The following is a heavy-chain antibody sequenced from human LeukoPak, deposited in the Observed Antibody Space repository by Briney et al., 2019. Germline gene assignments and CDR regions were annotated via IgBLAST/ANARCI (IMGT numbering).Heavy chain of an antibody. CDR2: IIPIFGTA. CDR3: AWKYDSSGYYEDY. CDR1: GGTFSSYA. J-gene: IGHJ4*02. Sequence: SVKVSCKASGGTFSSYAISWVRQAPGQGLEWMGGIIPIFGTANYAQKFQGRVTITTDESTSTAYMELSSLRSEDTGVYYCAWKYDSSGYYEDYWGQGTLVTVSS. D-gene: IGHD3-22*01. V-gene: IGHV1-69*05.